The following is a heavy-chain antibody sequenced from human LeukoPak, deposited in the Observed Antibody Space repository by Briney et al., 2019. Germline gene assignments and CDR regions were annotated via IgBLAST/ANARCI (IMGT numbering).Heavy chain of an antibody. CDR1: GFTFSSYG. V-gene: IGHV3-30*02. D-gene: IGHD1-26*01. Sequence: GGSLRLSCAASGFTFSSYGMHWVRQAPGKGLEWVAFIRYDGSSKYYADSVKGRFTISRDNSKNTLYLQMNSLRAEDTAVYYCAKVGPFSGGAYYFDYWGQGTLVTVSS. CDR2: IRYDGSSK. CDR3: AKVGPFSGGAYYFDY. J-gene: IGHJ4*02.